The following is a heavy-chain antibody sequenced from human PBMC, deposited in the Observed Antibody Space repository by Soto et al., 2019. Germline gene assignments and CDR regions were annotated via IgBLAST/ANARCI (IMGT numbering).Heavy chain of an antibody. V-gene: IGHV4-30-4*08. Sequence: LALTCTFPFCPLSSCGYYCVTHHPHPGKGPEWIGYKQYSGSTYYNPSLRSRLSISLEASKNQFSLRLTSVTAADTAIYYCARRVPPRSSRWGWFDALGQGTLVPVS. CDR3: ARRVPPRSSRWGWFDA. D-gene: IGHD2-2*01. CDR2: KQYSGST. J-gene: IGHJ5*02. CDR1: FCPLSSCGYY.